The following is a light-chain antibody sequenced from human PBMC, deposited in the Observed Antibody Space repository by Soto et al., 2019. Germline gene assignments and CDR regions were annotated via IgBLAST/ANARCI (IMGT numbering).Light chain of an antibody. V-gene: IGKV3-15*01. J-gene: IGKJ1*01. Sequence: IVMTQSTATLSMSPGERATLSCRASQSLNIDLAWYQQKPGQSPRLLIFGASIRATGIPARFSGSGSGTEFTLTIGSLQSEDCALYYCQQYNNWPGTFGQGTKVDIK. CDR1: QSLNID. CDR2: GAS. CDR3: QQYNNWPGT.